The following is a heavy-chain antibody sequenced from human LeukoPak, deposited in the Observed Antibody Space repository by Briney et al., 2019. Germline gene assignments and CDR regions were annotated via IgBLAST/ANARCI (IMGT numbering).Heavy chain of an antibody. V-gene: IGHV3-74*01. J-gene: IGHJ2*01. CDR2: ISHDGTDT. Sequence: GGSLRLSCAASGFSFSSYVMHWVRQAPGKGLTWVSRISHDGTDTNYADSVRGRFTISRDNARNTLYLQMNSLRDDDTAVYYWSKDVNFPFLDVWGRGTPVTGSS. D-gene: IGHD2/OR15-2a*01. CDR3: SKDVNFPFLDV. CDR1: GFSFSSYV.